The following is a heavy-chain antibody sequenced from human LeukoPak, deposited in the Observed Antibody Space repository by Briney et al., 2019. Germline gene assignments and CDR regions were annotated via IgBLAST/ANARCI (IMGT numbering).Heavy chain of an antibody. CDR2: IYYSGST. V-gene: IGHV4-59*01. Sequence: SETLSLTCTVSGGSISSYYWSWIRQPPGKGLEWIGYIYYSGSTNYNPSLKSRVTISVDTSKNQFSLKLSSATAADTAVYYCARGITIFGVVTAFDYWGQGTLVTVSS. CDR1: GGSISSYY. J-gene: IGHJ4*02. CDR3: ARGITIFGVVTAFDY. D-gene: IGHD3-3*01.